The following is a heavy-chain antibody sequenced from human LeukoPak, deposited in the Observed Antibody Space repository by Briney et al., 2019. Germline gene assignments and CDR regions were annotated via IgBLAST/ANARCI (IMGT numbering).Heavy chain of an antibody. CDR3: ARGRGGFYYYYMDV. V-gene: IGHV1-2*02. J-gene: IGHJ6*03. Sequence: ASVKVSCKASGYTFTGYYMHWVRQAPGQGLEWMGWINPNSGGTNYAQKFQGRVTMTRDTSISTAYMELSRLGSDDTAVYYCARGRGGFYYYYMDVWGKGTTVTVSS. CDR2: INPNSGGT. CDR1: GYTFTGYY.